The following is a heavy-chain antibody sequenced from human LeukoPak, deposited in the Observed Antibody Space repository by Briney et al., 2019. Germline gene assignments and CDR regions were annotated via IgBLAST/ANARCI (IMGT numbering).Heavy chain of an antibody. CDR1: GGSFSGYY. J-gene: IGHJ4*02. CDR3: ARGRGAVDIVATYDY. V-gene: IGHV4-34*01. CDR2: INHSGST. Sequence: PSETLSLTCAVYGGSFSGYYWSWIRQPPGKGLEWIGGINHSGSTNYNPSLKSRVTISVDTSKNQFSLKLSSVTAADTAVYYCARGRGAVDIVATYDYWGQGTLVTVSS. D-gene: IGHD5-12*01.